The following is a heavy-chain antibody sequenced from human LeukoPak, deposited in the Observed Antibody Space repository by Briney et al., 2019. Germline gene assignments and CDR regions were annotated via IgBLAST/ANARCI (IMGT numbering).Heavy chain of an antibody. J-gene: IGHJ4*02. Sequence: PGGSLRLSCAASGFTFSSYGMNWVRQAPGKGLEWVAVISYDGSNKYYADSVKGRFTISRDNSKNTLYLQMNSLRAEDTAVYYCAKDLHYGFDYWGQGTLVTVSS. V-gene: IGHV3-30*18. CDR1: GFTFSSYG. CDR3: AKDLHYGFDY. D-gene: IGHD4-17*01. CDR2: ISYDGSNK.